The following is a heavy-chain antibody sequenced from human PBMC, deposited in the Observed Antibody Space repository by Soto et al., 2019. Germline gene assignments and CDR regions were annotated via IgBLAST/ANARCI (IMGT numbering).Heavy chain of an antibody. CDR3: ARGMRYSSWPALDY. CDR2: FYTSGST. Sequence: LSLTCTVSGGSISSYYWSWIRQPAGKGLEWIGRFYTSGSTNYNPSLKSRVTMSVDTSKNQFSLKLSSVTAADTAVYYCARGMRYSSWPALDYWGQGTLVTVSS. D-gene: IGHD6-13*01. V-gene: IGHV4-4*07. CDR1: GGSISSYY. J-gene: IGHJ4*02.